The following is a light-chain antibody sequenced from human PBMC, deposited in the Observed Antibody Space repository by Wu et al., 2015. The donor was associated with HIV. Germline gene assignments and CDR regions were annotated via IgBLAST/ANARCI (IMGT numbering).Light chain of an antibody. CDR3: QQLNSYSLIT. Sequence: IQLTQSPSSLSASVGDRVAITCRASQGIGSYLAWYQQKPGKAPKLLIYAASTLQSGVPSRFSGSGSGTDFTLTISRLQPEDFATYYCQQLNSYSLITFGPGTKVDLK. J-gene: IGKJ3*01. CDR1: QGIGSY. V-gene: IGKV1-9*01. CDR2: AAS.